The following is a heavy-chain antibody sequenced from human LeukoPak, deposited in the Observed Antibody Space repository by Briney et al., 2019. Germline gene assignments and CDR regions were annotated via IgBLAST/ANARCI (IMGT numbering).Heavy chain of an antibody. Sequence: SVKVSCKASGGTFSSYAISWVRQAPGQGLEWMGRIIPILGIANYAQKFQGGVTITADKSTSTAYMELSSLRSEDTAVYYCARGSTSGYDPLYYYGMDVWGQGTTVTVSS. CDR2: IIPILGIA. CDR1: GGTFSSYA. V-gene: IGHV1-69*04. CDR3: ARGSTSGYDPLYYYGMDV. J-gene: IGHJ6*02. D-gene: IGHD5-12*01.